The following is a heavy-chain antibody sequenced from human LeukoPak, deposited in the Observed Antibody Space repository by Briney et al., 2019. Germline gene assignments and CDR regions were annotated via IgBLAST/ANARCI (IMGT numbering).Heavy chain of an antibody. CDR3: AKDYDSSGYYTYYFDY. J-gene: IGHJ4*02. CDR1: GFTFSSHA. CDR2: ISGSGGST. Sequence: PGGSLRLSCAASGFTFSSHAMSWVRQAPGKGLEWVSAISGSGGSTYYADSVKGRFTISRDNSKNTLYLQMNSLRAEDTAVYYCAKDYDSSGYYTYYFDYWGQGTLVTVSS. V-gene: IGHV3-23*01. D-gene: IGHD3-22*01.